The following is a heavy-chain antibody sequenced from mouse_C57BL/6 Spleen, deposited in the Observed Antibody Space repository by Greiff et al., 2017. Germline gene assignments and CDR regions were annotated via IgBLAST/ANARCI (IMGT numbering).Heavy chain of an antibody. Sequence: LVESGGGLVKPGGSLKLSCAASGFTFSSYTMSWVRQTPEKRLEWVATISGGGGNTYYPDSVKGRFTISRDNAKNTLYLQMSSLRSEDTALYYCARHEGSYYFDYWGQGTTLTVSS. CDR3: ARHEGSYYFDY. CDR2: ISGGGGNT. CDR1: GFTFSSYT. J-gene: IGHJ2*01. V-gene: IGHV5-9*01.